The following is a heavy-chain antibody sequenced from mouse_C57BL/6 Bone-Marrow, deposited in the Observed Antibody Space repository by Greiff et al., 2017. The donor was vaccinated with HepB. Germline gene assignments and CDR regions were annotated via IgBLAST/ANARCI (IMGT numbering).Heavy chain of an antibody. V-gene: IGHV1-52*01. CDR3: ARKTYYGSSHYAMDY. D-gene: IGHD1-1*01. CDR1: GYTFTSYW. Sequence: QVQLQQPGAELVRPGSSVKLSCKASGYTFTSYWMHWVKQRPIQGLEWIGNIDPSDSETHYNQKFKDKATLTVDKSSSTAYMQLSSLTSEDAAVYYCARKTYYGSSHYAMDYGGQGTSVTVSS. J-gene: IGHJ4*01. CDR2: IDPSDSET.